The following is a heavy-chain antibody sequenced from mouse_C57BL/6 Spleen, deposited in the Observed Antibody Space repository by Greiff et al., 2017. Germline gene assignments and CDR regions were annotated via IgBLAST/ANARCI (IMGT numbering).Heavy chain of an antibody. CDR3: AIGPFDD. CDR1: GYTFTSYW. CDR2: IHPSDSDT. V-gene: IGHV1-74*01. J-gene: IGHJ2*01. Sequence: QVQLKQPGAELVKPGASVKVSCTASGYTFTSYWMHWVKQRPGQGLEWIGRIHPSDSDTNYNQKFKGKATLTVDKSASTAYMQRSSLTSEDAAVYYCAIGPFDDWGQGTTLTVSS.